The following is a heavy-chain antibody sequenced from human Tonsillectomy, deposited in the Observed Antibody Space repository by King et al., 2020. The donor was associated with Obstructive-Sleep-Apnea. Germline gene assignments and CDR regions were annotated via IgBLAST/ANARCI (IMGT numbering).Heavy chain of an antibody. D-gene: IGHD2-2*01. CDR2: ISYDGSNK. V-gene: IGHV3-30*03. J-gene: IGHJ4*02. CDR3: ASARRSGYCSSTSCYGNFDY. Sequence: QVQLVESGGGVVQPGRSLRLSCAASGFTFSSYGMHWVRQAPGKGLEWVAVISYDGSNKYYVDSVKGRFTISRDNSKNTLYLQMNSLRAEDTAVYYCASARRSGYCSSTSCYGNFDYWGQGTLVTVSS. CDR1: GFTFSSYG.